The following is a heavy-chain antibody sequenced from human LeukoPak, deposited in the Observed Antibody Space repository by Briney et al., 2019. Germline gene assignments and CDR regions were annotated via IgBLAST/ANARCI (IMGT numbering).Heavy chain of an antibody. V-gene: IGHV3-53*01. CDR2: IYSGGST. CDR1: GFTVSSNY. D-gene: IGHD1-14*01. CDR3: AKETRNRGVDP. J-gene: IGHJ5*02. Sequence: PGGSLRLSCAASGFTVSSNYMSWVRQAPGKGLEWVSVIYSGGSTYYADSVKGRFTISRDNSKITLYLQMNSLRAEDTAVYYCAKETRNRGVDPWGQGTLVTVSS.